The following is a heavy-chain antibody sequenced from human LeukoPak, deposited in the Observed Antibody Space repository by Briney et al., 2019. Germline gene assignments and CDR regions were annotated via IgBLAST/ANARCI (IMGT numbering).Heavy chain of an antibody. D-gene: IGHD6-13*01. CDR2: ISYDGSNK. Sequence: GSLRLSCAASGFTFSSYGMHWVRQAPGQGLEGGAVISYDGSNKYYAESVKGRFTISRDNSKNTLYLQMNSLRAEDTAVYYCAKLIAAAGNFDYWGQGTLVTVSS. CDR1: GFTFSSYG. J-gene: IGHJ4*02. CDR3: AKLIAAAGNFDY. V-gene: IGHV3-30*18.